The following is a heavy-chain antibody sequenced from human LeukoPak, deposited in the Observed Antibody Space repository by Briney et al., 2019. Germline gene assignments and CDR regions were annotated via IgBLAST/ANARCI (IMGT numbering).Heavy chain of an antibody. CDR2: ISGSGGST. J-gene: IGHJ4*02. CDR1: GFTLSNYA. Sequence: PGGSLRLSCTASGFTLSNYAMSWVRQAPGKGLEWVSGISGSGGSTYYADSVKGRFTIFRDNSKNTLYLQMNSLRAEDTAVYHCANGWSPDYWGRGTLVTVSS. CDR3: ANGWSPDY. V-gene: IGHV3-23*01. D-gene: IGHD2-15*01.